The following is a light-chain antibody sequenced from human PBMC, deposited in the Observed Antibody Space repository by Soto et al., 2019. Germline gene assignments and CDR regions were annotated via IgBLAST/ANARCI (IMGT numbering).Light chain of an antibody. CDR2: EVS. CDR1: SSDVGGYNF. CDR3: SSYTLRNTLVL. V-gene: IGLV2-14*01. Sequence: QSALTQPASVSGSPGQSITISCTGTSSDVGGYNFVSWYQRHPGKAPRLIIYEVSSRPSGVSYRFSGSKSGNTASLTISGLQAEDEADYYCSSYTLRNTLVLFGGGTQLTVL. J-gene: IGLJ3*02.